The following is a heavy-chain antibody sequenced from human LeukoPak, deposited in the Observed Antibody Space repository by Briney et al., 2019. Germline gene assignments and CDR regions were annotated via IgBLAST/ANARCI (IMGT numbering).Heavy chain of an antibody. D-gene: IGHD3-10*01. J-gene: IGHJ4*02. CDR1: GFAFTTCA. CDR3: AKEVYGSGRYYFDY. V-gene: IGHV3-23*01. CDR2: ISGSGDST. Sequence: PGGSLRLSCAASGFAFTTCAINWVRQAPGKGLEWVSTISGSGDSTYYADSVKGRLTISRDNSKNTLYLQMNSLRAEDTAVYYCAKEVYGSGRYYFDYWGQGTLVTVSS.